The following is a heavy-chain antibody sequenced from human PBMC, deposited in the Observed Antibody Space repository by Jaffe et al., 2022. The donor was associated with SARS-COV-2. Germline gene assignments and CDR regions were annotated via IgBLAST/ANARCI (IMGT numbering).Heavy chain of an antibody. CDR1: GFSVSTNY. V-gene: IGHV3-66*01. CDR3: AREYKRQTSCADASCYFFGQ. CDR2: IDGGGVA. J-gene: IGHJ4*02. Sequence: EVQLVESGGGLVQPGGSLRLSCSASGFSVSTNYMSWVRQAPGKVLEWVSLIDGGGVAFYSDSVKGRFTVSRDDSRNTVFLQMSTLRAEDSAVYYCAREYKRQTSCADASCYFFGQWGQGTQVTVAS. D-gene: IGHD2-21*01.